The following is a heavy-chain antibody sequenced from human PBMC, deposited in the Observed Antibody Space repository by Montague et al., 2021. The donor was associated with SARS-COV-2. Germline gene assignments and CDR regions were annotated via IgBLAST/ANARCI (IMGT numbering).Heavy chain of an antibody. J-gene: IGHJ4*02. CDR3: AREGVGELLFSFYS. V-gene: IGHV6-1*01. CDR2: N. Sequence: NNYAVSVKGRIAINPDTSKNQFSLQLNSVTPEDTAVYYCAREGVGELLFSFYSWGQGNLVTVSS. D-gene: IGHD3-10*01.